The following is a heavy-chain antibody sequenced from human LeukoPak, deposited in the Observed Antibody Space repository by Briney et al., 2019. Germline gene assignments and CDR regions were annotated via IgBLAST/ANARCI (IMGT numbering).Heavy chain of an antibody. D-gene: IGHD4-17*01. CDR1: GGTFSSYT. J-gene: IGHJ4*02. CDR2: IIPILGIA. V-gene: IGHV1-69*02. CDR3: ARVTPGYGDYYFDY. Sequence: ASVKVSCKASGGTFSSYTISRVRQAAGQGLEWMGRIIPILGIANYAQKFQGRVTITADKSTSTAYMELSSLRSEDTAVYYCARVTPGYGDYYFDYWGQGTLVTVSS.